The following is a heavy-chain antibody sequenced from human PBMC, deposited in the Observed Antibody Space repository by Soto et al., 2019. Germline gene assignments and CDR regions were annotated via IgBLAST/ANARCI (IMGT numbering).Heavy chain of an antibody. J-gene: IGHJ3*02. V-gene: IGHV3-7*01. CDR2: IKQDESEE. CDR3: VRSSDAAFDI. CDR1: GFTFSNYW. D-gene: IGHD6-19*01. Sequence: PGGSLRLSCTASGFTFSNYWMGWVRQASGKELEWVANIKQDESEEHYIDSVKGRFTISRDNAKNSLFLQMNSLRAEDTGIYYCVRSSDAAFDIWAQGTMVTVSS.